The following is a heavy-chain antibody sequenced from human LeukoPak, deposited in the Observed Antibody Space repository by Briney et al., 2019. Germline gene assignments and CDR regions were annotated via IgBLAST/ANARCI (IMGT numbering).Heavy chain of an antibody. Sequence: SETLSLTCTVSGGSISSSSYYWGWIRQPPGKGPEWIGTIYYSGRTYYSPSLKSRVTISVDTSKNQFSLKLKSVTAADTAVYYCARGRFHLDYWGQGSLVTVSS. CDR2: IYYSGRT. D-gene: IGHD3-10*01. J-gene: IGHJ4*02. CDR1: GGSISSSSYY. CDR3: ARGRFHLDY. V-gene: IGHV4-39*07.